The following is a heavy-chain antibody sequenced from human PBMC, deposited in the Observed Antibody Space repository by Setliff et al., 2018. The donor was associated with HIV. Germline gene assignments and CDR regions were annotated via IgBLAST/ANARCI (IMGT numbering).Heavy chain of an antibody. D-gene: IGHD6-19*01. J-gene: IGHJ4*02. V-gene: IGHV4-39*07. CDR3: ARGPPGSSIGWYVGY. CDR1: GDSTTSSSFY. Sequence: SETLSLTCTVSGDSTTSSSFYWNWIRQPPGKGLEWIGEINHSGSTNYNPSLKSRVTISVDTSKNQFSLRLSSVIAADTAVYYCARGPPGSSIGWYVGYWGQGTLVTVSS. CDR2: INHSGST.